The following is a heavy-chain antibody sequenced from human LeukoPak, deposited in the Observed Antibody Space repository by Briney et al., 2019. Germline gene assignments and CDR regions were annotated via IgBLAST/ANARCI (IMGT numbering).Heavy chain of an antibody. CDR3: AKDSWEYYYDSSGSIRDAFDI. D-gene: IGHD3-22*01. Sequence: GGSLRLSCAASGFTFSSYAMSWVRQAPGKGLEWVSAISGSGGSTYYADSVKRRFTISRDNSKNTLYLEMNSLRAEDTAVYYCAKDSWEYYYDSSGSIRDAFDIWGQGTMVTVSS. CDR1: GFTFSSYA. CDR2: ISGSGGST. V-gene: IGHV3-23*01. J-gene: IGHJ3*02.